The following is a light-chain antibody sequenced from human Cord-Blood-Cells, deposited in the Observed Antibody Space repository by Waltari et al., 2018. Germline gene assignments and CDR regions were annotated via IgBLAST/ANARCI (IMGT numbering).Light chain of an antibody. CDR3: CSYAGSSTYV. Sequence: QSALTKPASVSGSPGQSITISCTGTSSAVGSYNFVSWYQHHPGKAPKLMIYEGRKRPSGVSNRFSGSKSGNTASLTISGLQAEDEADYYCCSYAGSSTYVFGTGTKVTVL. CDR1: SSAVGSYNF. CDR2: EGR. J-gene: IGLJ1*01. V-gene: IGLV2-23*01.